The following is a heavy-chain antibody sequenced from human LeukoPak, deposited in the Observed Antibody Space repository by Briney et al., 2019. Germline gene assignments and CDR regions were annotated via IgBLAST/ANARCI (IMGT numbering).Heavy chain of an antibody. V-gene: IGHV3-30*18. J-gene: IGHJ1*01. CDR3: AKDRGSRYFQH. Sequence: GGFLGLSCAASGFTFSSYGMHWVRQAPGKGLEWVAVISYDGSNKYYADSVKGRFTISRDNSKNTLYLQMNSLRAEDTAVYYCAKDRGSRYFQHWGQGTLVTVSS. CDR1: GFTFSSYG. CDR2: ISYDGSNK.